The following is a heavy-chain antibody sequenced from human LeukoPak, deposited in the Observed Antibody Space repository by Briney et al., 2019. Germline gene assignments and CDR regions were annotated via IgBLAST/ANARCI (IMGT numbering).Heavy chain of an antibody. Sequence: GGSLSLSCAASGFTFSSYAMSWLRQAPGKGLEWASSISGSGPYTFYTDSVSGRITISRESSKTTLYLQMNSLRAEDTALYYCAKHGYCSGISCFFDFWGQGTLVTVSS. V-gene: IGHV3-23*01. J-gene: IGHJ4*02. D-gene: IGHD2-2*03. CDR3: AKHGYCSGISCFFDF. CDR1: GFTFSSYA. CDR2: ISGSGPYT.